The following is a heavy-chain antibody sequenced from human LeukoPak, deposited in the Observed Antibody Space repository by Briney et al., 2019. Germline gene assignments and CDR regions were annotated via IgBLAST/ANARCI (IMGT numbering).Heavy chain of an antibody. CDR1: GYSISSGYH. V-gene: IGHV4-38-2*01. J-gene: IGHJ4*02. Sequence: SETLSLTCAVSGYSISSGYHWGWIRQPPGKGLEWIGSIYHTGSTYDNPSLKSRVTMSVDTSKNQFSLKLNSVTAADTAVYYCARGEWLSPHYFDYWGQGTLVTVSS. CDR2: IYHTGST. D-gene: IGHD5-24*01. CDR3: ARGEWLSPHYFDY.